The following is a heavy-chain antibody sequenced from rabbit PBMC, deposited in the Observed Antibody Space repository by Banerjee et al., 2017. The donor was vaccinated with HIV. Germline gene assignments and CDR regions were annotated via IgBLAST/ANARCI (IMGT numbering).Heavy chain of an antibody. Sequence: QEQLAESGGGLVQPEGSLTLTCTASGFSFSGTYWICWVRQAPGKGLEWIACVYVNDRTITYYASWAKGRFTITKTSSTTVTLQMTSLTAADTATYFCARTLYGGSNYLGAFMLWGPGTLVTVS. CDR2: VYVNDRTIT. J-gene: IGHJ6*01. V-gene: IGHV1S45*01. CDR3: ARTLYGGSNYLGAFML. CDR1: GFSFSGTYW. D-gene: IGHD8-1*01.